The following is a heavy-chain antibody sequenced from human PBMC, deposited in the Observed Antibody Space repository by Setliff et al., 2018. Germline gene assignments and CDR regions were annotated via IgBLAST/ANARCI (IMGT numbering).Heavy chain of an antibody. CDR3: ARDFGPSKNYNFWSGYVDY. J-gene: IGHJ4*02. CDR2: IMQDGGAQ. V-gene: IGHV3-7*01. D-gene: IGHD3-3*01. Sequence: PGGSLRLSCAASGFTFSTYSLIWVRQAPGKGLEWVANIMQDGGAQYYLDSVKGRFTISRDNSKNTLYLQMNSLRAEDTAVYYCARDFGPSKNYNFWSGYVDYWGQGTLVTVSS. CDR1: GFTFSTYS.